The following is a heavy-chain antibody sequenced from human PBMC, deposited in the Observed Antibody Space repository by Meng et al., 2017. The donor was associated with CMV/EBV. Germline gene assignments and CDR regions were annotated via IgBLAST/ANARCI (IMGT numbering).Heavy chain of an antibody. CDR3: AKDPRYCSSTSCEPSDY. CDR1: GFTFSSYG. V-gene: IGHV3-30*02. CDR2: IRYDGSNK. D-gene: IGHD2-2*01. Sequence: GESLKISCAASGFTFSSYGMHWVRQAPGKGLEWVACIRYDGSNKYYADSVKGRFTISRDNSKNTLYLQMNSLRAEDTAVYYCAKDPRYCSSTSCEPSDYWGQGTLVTVSS. J-gene: IGHJ4*02.